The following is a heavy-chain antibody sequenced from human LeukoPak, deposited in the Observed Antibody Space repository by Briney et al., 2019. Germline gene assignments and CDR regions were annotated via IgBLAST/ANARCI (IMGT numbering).Heavy chain of an antibody. J-gene: IGHJ3*02. CDR1: GFTFSSYG. CDR3: AKKGIAVATFDI. Sequence: PGGSLRLSCAASGFTFSSYGMHWVRQAPGKGLEWVAVISYDGSNKYYADSVKGRFTISRDNSKNTLYLQMNSLRAEDTAVYYCAKKGIAVATFDIWGQGTMVTVSS. D-gene: IGHD6-19*01. V-gene: IGHV3-30*18. CDR2: ISYDGSNK.